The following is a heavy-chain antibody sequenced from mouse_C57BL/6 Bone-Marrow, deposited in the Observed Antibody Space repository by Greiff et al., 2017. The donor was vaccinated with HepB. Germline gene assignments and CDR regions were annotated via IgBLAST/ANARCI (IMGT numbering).Heavy chain of an antibody. Sequence: DVKLVESGGGLVKPGGSLKLSCAASGFTFSSYAMSWVRQTPEKRLEWVATISDGGSYTYYPDNVKGRFTISRDNAKNNLYLQMSQLKSEDTAMYYCARGDGTLYYGSSPAWFAYWGQGTLVTVSA. CDR3: ARGDGTLYYGSSPAWFAY. CDR2: ISDGGSYT. D-gene: IGHD1-1*01. V-gene: IGHV5-4*03. CDR1: GFTFSSYA. J-gene: IGHJ3*01.